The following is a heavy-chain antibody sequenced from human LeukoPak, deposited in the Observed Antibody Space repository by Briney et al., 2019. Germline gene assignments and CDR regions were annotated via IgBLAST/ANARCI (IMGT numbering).Heavy chain of an antibody. CDR1: GYTFTSYG. D-gene: IGHD6-19*01. V-gene: IGHV1-18*01. CDR3: ARNEIAVAGNDAFDI. Sequence: ALVKVSCKASGYTFTSYGISWVRQAPGQGLEWMGWISAYNGNTNYAQKLQGRVTMTTDTSTSTAYMELRSLRSDDTAVYYCARNEIAVAGNDAFDIWGQGTMVTVSS. J-gene: IGHJ3*02. CDR2: ISAYNGNT.